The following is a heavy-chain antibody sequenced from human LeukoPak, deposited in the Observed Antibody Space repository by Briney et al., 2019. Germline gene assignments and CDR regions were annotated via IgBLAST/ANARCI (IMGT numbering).Heavy chain of an antibody. D-gene: IGHD3-22*01. Sequence: GGSLRLSCAASGFTFSGSLIHWVRQASGKGLEWVGLVRSKANSYATPYSASVKGRFTISRDDSKNTAYLQMNSLNTEDTAIYYCTSRDNYDSSYYVDVWGKGTTVTVSS. CDR2: VRSKANSYAT. CDR1: GFTFSGSL. J-gene: IGHJ6*03. V-gene: IGHV3-73*01. CDR3: TSRDNYDSSYYVDV.